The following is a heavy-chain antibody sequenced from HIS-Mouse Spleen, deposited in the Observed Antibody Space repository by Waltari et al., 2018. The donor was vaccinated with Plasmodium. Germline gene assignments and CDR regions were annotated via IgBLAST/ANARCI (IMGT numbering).Heavy chain of an antibody. CDR3: ASSWYWYFDL. V-gene: IGHV3-7*01. CDR1: GFPFLIYW. Sequence: EVQLLESGGGLVQPGGSLRLSCAALGFPFLIYWRSWVRHAPGKGVEWVANIKQDGSEKYYVDSVKGRFTISRDNAKNSLYLQMNSLRAEDTAVYYCASSWYWYFDLWGRGTLVTVSS. J-gene: IGHJ2*01. CDR2: IKQDGSEK. D-gene: IGHD6-13*01.